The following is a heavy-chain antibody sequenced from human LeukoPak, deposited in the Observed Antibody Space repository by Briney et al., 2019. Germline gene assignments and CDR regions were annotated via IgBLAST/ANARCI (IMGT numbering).Heavy chain of an antibody. CDR2: IYYSGST. Sequence: SETLSFTCTVSGGSISSYYWSWIRQPPGKGLEWIGYIYYSGSTNYNPSLKSRVTISVDTSKNQFSLKLSSVTAADTAVYYCARHHYYYGMDVWGQGTTVTVSS. V-gene: IGHV4-59*08. CDR1: GGSISSYY. J-gene: IGHJ6*02. CDR3: ARHHYYYGMDV.